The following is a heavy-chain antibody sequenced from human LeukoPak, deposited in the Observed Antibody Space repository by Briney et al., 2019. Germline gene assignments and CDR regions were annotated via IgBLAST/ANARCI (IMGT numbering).Heavy chain of an antibody. D-gene: IGHD1-26*01. CDR3: AKDGPYTTSYYLNWFDP. CDR1: GFTFSAYW. J-gene: IGHJ5*02. CDR2: IKQDGTEK. Sequence: GGSLRLPCAASGFTFSAYWMSWVRQAPGKGLEWVANIKQDGTEKYYVDSVKGRFTISRDNAKNSLYLQMYSLRAEDTAVYYCAKDGPYTTSYYLNWFDPWGQGTLVTVSS. V-gene: IGHV3-7*01.